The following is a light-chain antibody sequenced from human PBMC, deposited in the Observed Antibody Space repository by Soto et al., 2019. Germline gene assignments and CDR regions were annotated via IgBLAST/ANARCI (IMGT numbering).Light chain of an antibody. CDR1: QGIRND. J-gene: IGKJ2*01. CDR2: AAS. CDR3: LQHNGYPRP. Sequence: DIQMTQSPSSLSASVGDRVTITCRASQGIRNDVGWYQQKAGKAPTRLLSAASSLQRGVPSRFSGSGSVTEFTIPISSMQHDDFATYYCLQHNGYPRPFGHGTRLEIK. V-gene: IGKV1-17*01.